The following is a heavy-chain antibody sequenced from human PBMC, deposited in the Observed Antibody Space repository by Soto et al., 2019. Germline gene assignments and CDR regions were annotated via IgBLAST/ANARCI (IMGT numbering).Heavy chain of an antibody. Sequence: PSETLSLTCAVYGGSFSGYYWSWIRQPPGKGLEWIGEINHSGSTNYNPSLKSRVTISVDTSKNQFSLKLSSVTAADTAVYYCARADNNWKPRRDYWGQGTLVTVSS. V-gene: IGHV4-34*01. CDR3: ARADNNWKPRRDY. CDR2: INHSGST. D-gene: IGHD1-20*01. CDR1: GGSFSGYY. J-gene: IGHJ4*02.